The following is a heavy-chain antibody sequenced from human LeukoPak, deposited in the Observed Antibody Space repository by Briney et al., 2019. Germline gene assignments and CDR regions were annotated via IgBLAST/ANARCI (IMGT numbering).Heavy chain of an antibody. V-gene: IGHV3-30*03. D-gene: IGHD3-3*01. J-gene: IGHJ4*02. CDR2: ISYDGSNK. CDR3: AREQDTIFGVVTLEY. CDR1: GFTLSSYG. Sequence: QPGRSLRLSCAASGFTLSSYGMHWVRQAPGKGLEWVAVISYDGSNKYYADSVKGRFTISRDNSKNTLYLQMNSLRTEDTAVYYCAREQDTIFGVVTLEYWGQGTLVTVSS.